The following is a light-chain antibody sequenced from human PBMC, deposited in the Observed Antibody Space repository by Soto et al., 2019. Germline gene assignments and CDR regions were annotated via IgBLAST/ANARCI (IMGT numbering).Light chain of an antibody. CDR1: QSVSSN. V-gene: IGKV3-15*01. Sequence: EIVMTQSPATLSVSPGERATLSCRASQSVSSNLAWYQQKPGQAPRLLISGASTRATGIPARFSGSGSGTEFTITISSLQSEDFAVYYCQQYNYWPPWTVGQGTKVEIK. J-gene: IGKJ1*01. CDR2: GAS. CDR3: QQYNYWPPWT.